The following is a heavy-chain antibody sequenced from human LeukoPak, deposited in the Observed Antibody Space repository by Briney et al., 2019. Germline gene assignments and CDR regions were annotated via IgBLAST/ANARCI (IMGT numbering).Heavy chain of an antibody. J-gene: IGHJ4*02. D-gene: IGHD4-23*01. CDR3: ARSYGGNPMYFFDS. Sequence: SETLSLTCTVSGGSFSSYYWSWIRQPAGEGLEWIGRIFASGSTNYNPSPKSRVSISMHQSMNQFSLKLSSVTAADTAVYYCARSYGGNPMYFFDSWGQGTLVTVSS. V-gene: IGHV4-4*07. CDR1: GGSFSSYY. CDR2: IFASGST.